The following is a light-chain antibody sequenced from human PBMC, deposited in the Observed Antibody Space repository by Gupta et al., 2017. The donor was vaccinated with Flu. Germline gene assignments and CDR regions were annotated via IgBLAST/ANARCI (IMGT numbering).Light chain of an antibody. J-gene: IGKJ1*01. CDR2: KAS. V-gene: IGKV1-5*03. CDR3: QQDNSYSGT. Sequence: PSTLSASVGDRVTITCRASQSISSWLAWYQQEPGKAPKLLIYKASSLESGVPSRFSGSGSGTEFTLTISSLQPDDFATYYCQQDNSYSGTFGQGTKVEIK. CDR1: QSISSW.